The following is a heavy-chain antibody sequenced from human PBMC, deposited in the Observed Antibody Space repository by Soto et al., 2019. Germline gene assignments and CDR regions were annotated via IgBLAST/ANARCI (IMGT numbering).Heavy chain of an antibody. V-gene: IGHV4-30-4*01. D-gene: IGHD6-13*01. CDR3: AGGNIASACMFRSREWFDA. CDR1: GGSISSGGYY. J-gene: IGHJ5*02. CDR2: IYYSGST. Sequence: SETLSLTCTVSGGSISSGGYYWSWIRQPPGKGLEWIGYIYYSGSTYYNPSLKSRVTISVDTSKNQFSLKLSSVTAADTAVYYCAGGNIASACMFRSREWFDAWGQGSLVTVSS.